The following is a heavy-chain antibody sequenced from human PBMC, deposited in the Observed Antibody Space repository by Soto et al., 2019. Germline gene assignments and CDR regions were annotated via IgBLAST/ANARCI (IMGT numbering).Heavy chain of an antibody. CDR2: IYHSGSA. D-gene: IGHD2-8*01. Sequence: PSETLSLTCAVSGYSISNGYYWGRVRQPPVKGLEWIGNIYHSGSAYYNPSLNSRVTISIDTSRDQFSLKLYSVTATDTAIYFCARYGDYYYNGLDVWGPGTTVTVSS. CDR3: ARYGDYYYNGLDV. J-gene: IGHJ6*02. CDR1: GYSISNGYY. V-gene: IGHV4-38-2*01.